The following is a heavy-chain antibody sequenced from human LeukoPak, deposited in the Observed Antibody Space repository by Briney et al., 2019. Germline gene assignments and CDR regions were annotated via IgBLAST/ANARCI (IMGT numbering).Heavy chain of an antibody. CDR1: GVTLSPYG. CDR2: ISYEGGTQ. Sequence: GMSLRRSCAASGVTLSPYGRHRVRQAPGKGVQWVAVISYEGGTQHYAEFGKGRFIISRDNPRNTLYLQMNILRTEDTAVYYCAKEGPPQVSTCYDLWGQGTQVIVSS. J-gene: IGHJ5*02. V-gene: IGHV3-30*18. D-gene: IGHD2-2*01. CDR3: AKEGPPQVSTCYDL.